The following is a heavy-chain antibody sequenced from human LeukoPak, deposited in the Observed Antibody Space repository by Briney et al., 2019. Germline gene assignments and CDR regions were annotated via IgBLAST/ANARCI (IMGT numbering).Heavy chain of an antibody. CDR3: ARETSVGAPDY. V-gene: IGHV1-69*13. J-gene: IGHJ4*02. Sequence: ASVKVSCKASGGTFISYAISWVRQAPGQGLEWMGGIIPIFGTANYAQKFQGRVTITADESTSTAYMELSSLRSEDTAVYYCARETSVGAPDYWGQGTLVTVSS. CDR2: IIPIFGTA. CDR1: GGTFISYA. D-gene: IGHD1-26*01.